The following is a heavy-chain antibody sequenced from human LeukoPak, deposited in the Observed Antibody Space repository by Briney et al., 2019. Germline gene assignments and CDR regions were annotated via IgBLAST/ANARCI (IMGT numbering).Heavy chain of an antibody. CDR1: GGSISSSSYY. J-gene: IGHJ5*02. D-gene: IGHD2-2*01. CDR2: IYYSGST. Sequence: PSETLSLTCTVSGGSISSSSYYWGWIRQPPGKGLEWIGSIYYSGSTYYNPSLKSRVTISVDTSKNQFSLKLSSVTAADTAVYYCARHRLESEYQLLWRTLGQGTLVTVSS. V-gene: IGHV4-39*01. CDR3: ARHRLESEYQLLWRT.